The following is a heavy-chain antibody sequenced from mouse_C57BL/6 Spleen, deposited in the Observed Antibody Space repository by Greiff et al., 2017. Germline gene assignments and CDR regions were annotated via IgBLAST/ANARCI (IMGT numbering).Heavy chain of an antibody. D-gene: IGHD2-4*01. CDR3: ARGKIYYEFDY. V-gene: IGHV14-2*01. CDR2: IDPEDGDT. J-gene: IGHJ2*01. CDR1: GFNIKDYY. Sequence: EVQLQQSGAELVKPGASVKLSCTASGFNIKDYYMHWVKQRTEHGLEWIGRIDPEDGDTKYTQKFQGKATITADTSSNTAYMQLSSLTSEDSAVCEGARGKIYYEFDYWGQGTTLTVSS.